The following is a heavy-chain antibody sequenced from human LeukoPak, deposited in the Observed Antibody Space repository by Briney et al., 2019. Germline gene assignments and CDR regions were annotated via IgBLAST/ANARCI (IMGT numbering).Heavy chain of an antibody. CDR2: IYSGGST. J-gene: IGHJ4*02. V-gene: IGHV3-53*04. Sequence: GGSLRLSCAASGFTVSSNYMSWVRQAPGKGLEWVSVIYSGGSTYYADSVKGRFTISRHNPKNTLYPQMNSLRAEDTAVYYCATFSGSYYGRRYFDYWGQGTLVTVSS. CDR1: GFTVSSNY. CDR3: ATFSGSYYGRRYFDY. D-gene: IGHD1-26*01.